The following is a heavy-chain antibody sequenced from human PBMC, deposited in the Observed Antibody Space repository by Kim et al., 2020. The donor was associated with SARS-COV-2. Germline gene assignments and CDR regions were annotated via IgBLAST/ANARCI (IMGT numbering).Heavy chain of an antibody. V-gene: IGHV4-39*01. D-gene: IGHD3-9*01. Sequence: SETLSLTCTVSGGSISSGRCYWGWIRQPPGKGLEWIGNIYYSGSTYYNPSLKSRVTISVDTSKNQFSLKLSSVTAADTAVYYCARHGLNFDILTGYYPAGGFDPWGQGTLVTVSS. CDR3: ARHGLNFDILTGYYPAGGFDP. CDR1: GGSISSGRCY. J-gene: IGHJ5*02. CDR2: IYYSGST.